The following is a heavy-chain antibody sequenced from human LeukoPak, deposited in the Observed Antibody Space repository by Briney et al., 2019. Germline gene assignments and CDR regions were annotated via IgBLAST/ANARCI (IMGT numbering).Heavy chain of an antibody. CDR1: GGTFSNYA. CDR3: ARGWLAETTVVTPYNY. D-gene: IGHD4-23*01. J-gene: IGHJ4*02. CDR2: IIPIFGTA. V-gene: IGHV1-69*13. Sequence: SVEVSCKASGGTFSNYAINWVRQAPGQGLEWMGGIIPIFGTAHYSQKFQGRVTITAVDSMNTAYMELSSLRSDDTAVYYCARGWLAETTVVTPYNYWGQGTLVTVSS.